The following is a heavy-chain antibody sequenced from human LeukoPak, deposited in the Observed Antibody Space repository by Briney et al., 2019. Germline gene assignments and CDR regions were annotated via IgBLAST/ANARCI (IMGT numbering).Heavy chain of an antibody. CDR1: EFPFSMYW. V-gene: IGHV3-7*01. CDR2: INQDGSEK. Sequence: PGGSLRLSCAASEFPFSMYWMNWVRQAPGKGLEWVANINQDGSEKNYVDSVKGRFTISRDSAKNSLFLQMDSLRAEDTAVYYCAKAGRHSSSWIDYWGQGTLVTVSS. CDR3: AKAGRHSSSWIDY. J-gene: IGHJ4*02. D-gene: IGHD6-13*01.